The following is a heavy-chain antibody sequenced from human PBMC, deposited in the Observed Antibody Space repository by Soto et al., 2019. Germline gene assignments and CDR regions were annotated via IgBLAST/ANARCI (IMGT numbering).Heavy chain of an antibody. D-gene: IGHD2-2*01. CDR1: GFTFSSYV. V-gene: IGHV3-23*01. Sequence: EVQLLESGGGLVQPGGSLRLSCAASGFTFSSYVMSWVRQAPGKGLEWVSAISGSGGSTYYADSVKGRFTISRDNSKNTLYLQMNSLSAEDTAVYYCAKVQGVGTGAFDYWGQGTLVTVSS. CDR2: ISGSGGST. CDR3: AKVQGVGTGAFDY. J-gene: IGHJ4*02.